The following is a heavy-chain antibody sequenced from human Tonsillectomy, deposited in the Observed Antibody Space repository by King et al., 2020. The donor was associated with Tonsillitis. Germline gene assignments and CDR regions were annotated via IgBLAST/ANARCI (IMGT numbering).Heavy chain of an antibody. D-gene: IGHD1-26*01. Sequence: LQLQESGPGLVKPSGTLSLTCAVSGGSISRSNWWSWVRQPPGKGLEWIVEIYHSGSTNYNPSLKSRVTLSVDKSKNQFSLKVSSVTAADTAVYYCATSGRFDYWGQGTLVTVSS. J-gene: IGHJ4*02. V-gene: IGHV4-4*02. CDR2: IYHSGST. CDR3: ATSGRFDY. CDR1: GGSISRSNW.